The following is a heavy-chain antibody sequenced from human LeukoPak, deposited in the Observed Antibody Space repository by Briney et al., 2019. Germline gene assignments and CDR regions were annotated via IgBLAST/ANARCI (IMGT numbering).Heavy chain of an antibody. CDR2: IYPGDSDT. CDR1: GYSFTSYW. CDR3: ARGLKYYDILTGYDAFDI. Sequence: GESLKISCKGSGYSFTSYWIGWVRQMPGKGLEWMGIIYPGDSDTRYSPSFQGQVTISADKSISTAYLQWSSLKASDTAMYYCARGLKYYDILTGYDAFDIWGQGTTVTVSS. J-gene: IGHJ3*02. D-gene: IGHD3-9*01. V-gene: IGHV5-51*01.